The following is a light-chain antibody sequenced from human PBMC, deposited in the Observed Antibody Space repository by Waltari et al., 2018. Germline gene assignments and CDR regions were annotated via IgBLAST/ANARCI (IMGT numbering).Light chain of an antibody. Sequence: DIQMTQSPSTLSASVGDRFTITCRASQSITNWLAWYQQRPGQAPKLLIFRASLLERGVPSRFSGSGHGTEFTLTISGLQPDDFGTYYCQQYDSYEYTFGQGTYLDIK. V-gene: IGKV1-5*03. CDR1: QSITNW. J-gene: IGKJ2*01. CDR2: RAS. CDR3: QQYDSYEYT.